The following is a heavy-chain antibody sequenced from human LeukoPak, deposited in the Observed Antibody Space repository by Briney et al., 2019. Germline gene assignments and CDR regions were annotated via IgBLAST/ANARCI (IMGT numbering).Heavy chain of an antibody. V-gene: IGHV4-59*12. CDR2: IYYSGST. CDR3: ARVQQIDYDFWSGYYFGWFDP. CDR1: GGSISSYY. Sequence: SETLSLTCTVSGGSISSYYWSWIRQPPGKGLEWIGYIYYSGSTNYNPSLKSRVTISVDKSKNQFSLKLSSVTAADTAVYYCARVQQIDYDFWSGYYFGWFDPWGQGTLVTVSS. D-gene: IGHD3-3*01. J-gene: IGHJ5*02.